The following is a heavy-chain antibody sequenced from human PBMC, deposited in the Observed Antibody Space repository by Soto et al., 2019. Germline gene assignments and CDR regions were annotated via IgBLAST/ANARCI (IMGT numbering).Heavy chain of an antibody. CDR2: IYYSGNT. CDR1: GGSISSGDYY. CDR3: ARERPDGTRLDP. J-gene: IGHJ5*02. D-gene: IGHD2-2*01. Sequence: QVQLQESGPGLVKPSQTLSLTCTVSGGSISSGDYYWSWIRQPPGKGLEWIGYIYYSGNTYYSPSLKSRVTISVDTSKNQFSLKLSSVTAADTAVYYWARERPDGTRLDPWGQGTLVTVSS. V-gene: IGHV4-30-4*01.